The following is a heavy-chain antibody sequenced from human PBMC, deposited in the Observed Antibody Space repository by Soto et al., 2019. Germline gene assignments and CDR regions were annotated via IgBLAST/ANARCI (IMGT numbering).Heavy chain of an antibody. CDR1: GDSIRDYY. J-gene: IGHJ6*02. CDR2: MYMSGST. Sequence: QVQLQESGPGLVKTSETLSVTCSVSGDSIRDYYWSWIRQPAGKGLEWIGRMYMSGSTNYNPSLKSRVTMSADTSVNHLSLTLRSVTAADTAIYYCARMYNSGFYRPEGDYYFYGMDVWGQGTTVTVSS. CDR3: ARMYNSGFYRPEGDYYFYGMDV. V-gene: IGHV4-4*07. D-gene: IGHD5-12*01.